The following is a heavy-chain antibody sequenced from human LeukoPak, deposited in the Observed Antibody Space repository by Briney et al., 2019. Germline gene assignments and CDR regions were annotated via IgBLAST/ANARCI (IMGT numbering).Heavy chain of an antibody. CDR3: ARAWRKVRGVFSRNYYYYMDV. D-gene: IGHD3-10*01. CDR1: GYTFTSYD. J-gene: IGHJ6*03. Sequence: ASVKVSCKASGYTFTSYDINWVRQATGQGLEWMGWMNPNSGNTGYAQKFQGRVTITRNTSISTAYMELSSLRSEDTAVYYCARAWRKVRGVFSRNYYYYMDVWGKGTTVTVSS. CDR2: MNPNSGNT. V-gene: IGHV1-8*03.